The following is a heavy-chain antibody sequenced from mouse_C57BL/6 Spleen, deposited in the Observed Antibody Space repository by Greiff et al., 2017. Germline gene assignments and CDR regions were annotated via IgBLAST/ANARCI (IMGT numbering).Heavy chain of an antibody. J-gene: IGHJ2*01. CDR3: TRGGYSNYGALDY. CDR1: GYTFTDYE. V-gene: IGHV1-15*01. D-gene: IGHD2-5*01. Sequence: QVQLQPSGAELVRPGASVTLSCTASGYTFTDYEMHWVKQTPVHGLEWIGAIDPETGGTAYNQKFKGKAILTADKSSSTAYMELRSLTSEDSAVYYCTRGGYSNYGALDYWGQGTTHTVSS. CDR2: IDPETGGT.